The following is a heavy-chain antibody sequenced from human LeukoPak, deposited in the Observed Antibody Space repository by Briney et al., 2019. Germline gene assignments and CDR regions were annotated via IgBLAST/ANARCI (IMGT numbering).Heavy chain of an antibody. J-gene: IGHJ4*02. CDR1: GSSISSAYY. Sequence: SETLSLTCTVSGSSISSAYYWGWIRQPPGKGLEWIGNMYHSGNTYYNPSLKSRVTISVDTSKNQFSLKLSSVTAADTAVYYCAYDYGDYYFDYWGQGTLVTVSS. V-gene: IGHV4-38-2*02. D-gene: IGHD4-17*01. CDR3: AYDYGDYYFDY. CDR2: MYHSGNT.